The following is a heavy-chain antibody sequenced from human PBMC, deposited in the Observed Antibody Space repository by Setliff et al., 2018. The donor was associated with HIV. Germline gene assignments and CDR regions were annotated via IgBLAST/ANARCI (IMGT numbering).Heavy chain of an antibody. CDR3: ARHSGAWSPNWFFDL. D-gene: IGHD2-21*01. Sequence: SETLSLTCAVYGGSFSGYYWSWIRQTPGTGLEWIGEVNHSGSADYNPSLKIRVAISIDTSKDQISLNLRSVTAADTAVYYCARHSGAWSPNWFFDLWGRGSLVTVSS. CDR1: GGSFSGYY. V-gene: IGHV4-34*01. J-gene: IGHJ2*01. CDR2: VNHSGSA.